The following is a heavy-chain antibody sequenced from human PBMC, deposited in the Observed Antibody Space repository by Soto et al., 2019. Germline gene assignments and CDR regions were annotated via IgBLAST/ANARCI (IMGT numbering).Heavy chain of an antibody. J-gene: IGHJ4*02. CDR2: IYYSGST. Sequence: SETLSLTCTVSGFSISSYYWIWIRQPPGKGLEWIGYIYYSGSTNYNPSLKSRVTISVDTSKNQFSLKLSSVTAADTAVYYCARQRGSIDYWGQGTLVTVPS. V-gene: IGHV4-59*08. CDR1: GFSISSYY. D-gene: IGHD1-26*01. CDR3: ARQRGSIDY.